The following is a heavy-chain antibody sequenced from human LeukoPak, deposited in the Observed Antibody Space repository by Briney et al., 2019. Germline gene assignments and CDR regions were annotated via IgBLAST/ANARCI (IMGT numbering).Heavy chain of an antibody. CDR3: ARDISTYSSGPDY. Sequence: SGGSLRLSCAASGFTFSSYGMHWVRQAPGKGLEWVAVISYDGSNKYYADSVKGRFTISRDNSKNTLYLQMNSLRAEDTAVYYCARDISTYSSGPDYWGQGTLVTVSS. J-gene: IGHJ4*02. V-gene: IGHV3-30*03. CDR1: GFTFSSYG. CDR2: ISYDGSNK. D-gene: IGHD6-19*01.